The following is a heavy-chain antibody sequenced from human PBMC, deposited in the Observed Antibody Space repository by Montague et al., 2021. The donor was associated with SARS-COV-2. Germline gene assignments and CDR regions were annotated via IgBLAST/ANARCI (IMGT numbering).Heavy chain of an antibody. V-gene: IGHV4-59*08. J-gene: IGHJ3*02. CDR1: GGSISSYY. CDR2: IYYSGST. D-gene: IGHD3-22*01. CDR3: ASGTYYYDSSGPPSLSWFAFDI. Sequence: SETLSLTCTVSGGSISSYYWSWIRQPPGKGLEWIGYIYYSGSTNYNPSLKSRVTISVDTSKNQFSLKLSSVTAADTAVYYCASGTYYYDSSGPPSLSWFAFDIWGQGTMVTVSS.